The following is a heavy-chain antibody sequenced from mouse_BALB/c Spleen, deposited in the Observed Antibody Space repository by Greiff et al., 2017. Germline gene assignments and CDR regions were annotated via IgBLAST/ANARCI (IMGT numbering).Heavy chain of an antibody. CDR2: ISSGSSTI. CDR3: ATRWGFAY. J-gene: IGHJ3*01. V-gene: IGHV5-17*02. D-gene: IGHD1-1*01. Sequence: EVKLVESGGGLVQPGGSRKLSCAASGFTFSSFGMHWVRQAPEKGLEWVAYISSGSSTIYYADTVKGRFTISRDNPKNTLFLQMTSLRSEDTAMYYCATRWGFAYWGQGTLVTVSA. CDR1: GFTFSSFG.